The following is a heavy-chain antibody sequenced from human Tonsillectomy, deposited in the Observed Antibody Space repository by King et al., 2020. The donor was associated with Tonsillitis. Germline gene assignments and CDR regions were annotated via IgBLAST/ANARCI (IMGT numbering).Heavy chain of an antibody. V-gene: IGHV3-30*04. CDR2: ISFDGSDK. D-gene: IGHD3-22*01. J-gene: IGHJ4*02. CDR1: GFTFSSYP. CDR3: ARNLYNNSYDSSGFCDY. Sequence: VQLVESGGGVVQPGRSPRISCAASGFTFSSYPMHWVRQAPGKGLEWVAVISFDGSDKYYVDSVKGRFTISRDNSKSTLYLQLNRLRAEDQAVYYCARNLYNNSYDSSGFCDYWGQGTLVTVSS.